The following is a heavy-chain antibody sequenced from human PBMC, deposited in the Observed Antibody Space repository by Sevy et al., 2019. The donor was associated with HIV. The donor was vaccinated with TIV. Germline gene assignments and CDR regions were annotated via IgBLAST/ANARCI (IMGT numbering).Heavy chain of an antibody. J-gene: IGHJ4*02. Sequence: GGSLRLSCAASGFTCSSYSMNWVRQAPGKGLEWVSSISSSSSYIYYADSVKGRFTISRDNAKNSLYLQMNSLRAEDTAVYYCAREAVVVAALDYWGQGTLVTVSS. CDR1: GFTCSSYS. CDR3: AREAVVVAALDY. D-gene: IGHD2-15*01. CDR2: ISSSSSYI. V-gene: IGHV3-21*01.